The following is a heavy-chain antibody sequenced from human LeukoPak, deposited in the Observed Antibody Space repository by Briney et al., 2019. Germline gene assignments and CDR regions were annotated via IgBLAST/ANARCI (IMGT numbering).Heavy chain of an antibody. D-gene: IGHD5-12*01. V-gene: IGHV4-4*02. Sequence: PSETLSLTCAVSGGSISSGNWWSWVRQPPVNGLEWIGEIYHSGSTNYNPSLKSRVTISVDKSKNQFSLNLSSVTAADTAVYYRWYSGYDSGFDYWGQGTLVTVSS. CDR2: IYHSGST. J-gene: IGHJ4*02. CDR3: WYSGYDSGFDY. CDR1: GGSISSGNW.